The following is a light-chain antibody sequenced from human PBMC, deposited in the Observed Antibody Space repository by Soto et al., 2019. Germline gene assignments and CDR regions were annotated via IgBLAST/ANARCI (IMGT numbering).Light chain of an antibody. CDR3: QHGYSNPLT. CDR2: AAS. CDR1: QSICTY. J-gene: IGKJ4*01. V-gene: IGKV1-39*01. Sequence: DIEIAQSPSSLSASVGDRVTITCRASQSICTYLHWYQQTTGKAPNLLIYAASTLQSGVPSRFSGSGSWTDFTLPISSLQPEDFSTDFCQHGYSNPLTFGGGTKVDIK.